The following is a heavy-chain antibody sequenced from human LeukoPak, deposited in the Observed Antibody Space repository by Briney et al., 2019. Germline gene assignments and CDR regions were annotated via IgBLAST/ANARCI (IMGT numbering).Heavy chain of an antibody. V-gene: IGHV3-15*01. CDR2: IKSKTDGGTT. D-gene: IGHD3-10*01. J-gene: IGHJ4*02. CDR1: GFTFSDYY. CDR3: TTDLLWFGES. Sequence: KTGGSLRLSCAASGFTFSDYYMSWIRQAPGKGLEWVGRIKSKTDGGTTDYAAPVKGRFTISRDDSKNTLYLQMNSLKTEDTAVYYCTTDLLWFGESGGQGTLVTVSS.